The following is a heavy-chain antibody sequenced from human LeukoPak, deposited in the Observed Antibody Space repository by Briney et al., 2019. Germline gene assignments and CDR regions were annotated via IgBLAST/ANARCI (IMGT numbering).Heavy chain of an antibody. Sequence: PGRSLRLSCAASGFAFESFEMSWVRQAAGKGLEWVAFINPDAAAIYYADSVKGRFTISRDNSKNTLYLQMNSLRAEDTAVYYCAREVWKPGDSSGYYYYYMDVWGKGTTVTVSS. CDR3: AREVWKPGDSSGYYYYYMDV. CDR1: GFAFESFE. J-gene: IGHJ6*03. D-gene: IGHD3-22*01. V-gene: IGHV3-48*03. CDR2: INPDAAAI.